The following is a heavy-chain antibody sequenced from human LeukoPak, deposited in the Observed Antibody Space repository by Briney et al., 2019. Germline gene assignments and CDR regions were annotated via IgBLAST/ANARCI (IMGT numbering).Heavy chain of an antibody. CDR3: ARDAGYSGYYFDY. D-gene: IGHD5-12*01. J-gene: IGHJ4*02. CDR1: GFTFSSYG. CDR2: ISYDGSNK. Sequence: GGSLRLSCAASGFTFSSYGMHWVRQAPGKGLEWVAVISYDGSNKYYADSVKGRFTISRDNSKNTLYLQMNSLRAEDTAVYYCARDAGYSGYYFDYWGQGTLVTVSS. V-gene: IGHV3-30*03.